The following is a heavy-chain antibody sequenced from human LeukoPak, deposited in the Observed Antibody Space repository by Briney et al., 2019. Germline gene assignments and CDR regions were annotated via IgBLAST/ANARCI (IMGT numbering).Heavy chain of an antibody. Sequence: GGSLRLSCAASGFTVSSYWRDWVRQAAGKGRVWVSRINSDGSSTSYAASATGRFILPRDNAKTTLYLQMNSLRAEDTAVYYCASSSGWYVSDYWGQGTLVTVSS. CDR1: GFTVSSYW. V-gene: IGHV3-74*01. CDR2: INSDGSST. CDR3: ASSSGWYVSDY. D-gene: IGHD6-19*01. J-gene: IGHJ4*02.